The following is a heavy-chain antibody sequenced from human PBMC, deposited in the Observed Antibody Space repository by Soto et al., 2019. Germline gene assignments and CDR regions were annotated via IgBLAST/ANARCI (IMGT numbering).Heavy chain of an antibody. V-gene: IGHV1-46*01. CDR1: GYTFTSYY. J-gene: IGHJ6*02. CDR3: ARELIVVVITRPYYYYGMDV. Sequence: ASVKVSCKASGYTFTSYYMHWVRQAPGQGLEWMGIINPSGGSTSYAQKFQGRVTMTRDTSTSTVYMELSSLRSEDTAVYYCARELIVVVITRPYYYYGMDVWGQGTTVTVSS. D-gene: IGHD3-22*01. CDR2: INPSGGST.